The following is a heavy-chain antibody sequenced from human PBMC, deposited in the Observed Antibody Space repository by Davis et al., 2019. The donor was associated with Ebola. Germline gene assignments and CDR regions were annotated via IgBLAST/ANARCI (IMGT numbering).Heavy chain of an antibody. J-gene: IGHJ4*02. V-gene: IGHV5-51*01. CDR1: GYSFTSYW. CDR3: ARGTNGYNPGGYFDS. D-gene: IGHD5-24*01. Sequence: GESLKISCKGSGYSFTSYWIGWVRQMPGKGLEWMGNIYPADSDTRYSPSFQGQVTISADKSINTAYLQWSSLKASDTAIYYCARGTNGYNPGGYFDSWGQGTLVTVSS. CDR2: IYPADSDT.